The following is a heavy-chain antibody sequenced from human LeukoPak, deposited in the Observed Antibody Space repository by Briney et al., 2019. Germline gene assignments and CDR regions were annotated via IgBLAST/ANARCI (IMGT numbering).Heavy chain of an antibody. V-gene: IGHV1-69*02. CDR3: ARGLLHSDY. Sequence: SVKVSCKASGDSFSNYYFTWVRQAPEQGLEWMGRVIPILGLTNYAQKFQGRVTMTRDTSTSIVYMDLSSLTSEDTAVYYCARGLLHSDYWGQGTLVTVSS. CDR1: GDSFSNYY. CDR2: VIPILGLT. J-gene: IGHJ4*02.